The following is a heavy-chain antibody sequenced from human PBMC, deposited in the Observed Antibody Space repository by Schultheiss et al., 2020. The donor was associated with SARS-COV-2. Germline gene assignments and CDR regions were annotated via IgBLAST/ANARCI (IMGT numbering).Heavy chain of an antibody. D-gene: IGHD3-9*01. CDR1: GGSISSYY. Sequence: SETLSLTCTVSGGSISSYYWSWIRQPPGKGLEWIGYIYYSGSTNYSPSLKSRVTISVDTSKNQFSLKLSSVTAADTAVYYCARLRLTLRYLLHSTYYYRLDVWGQGTTVTVSS. CDR2: IYYSGST. V-gene: IGHV4-59*08. CDR3: ARLRLTLRYLLHSTYYYRLDV. J-gene: IGHJ6*02.